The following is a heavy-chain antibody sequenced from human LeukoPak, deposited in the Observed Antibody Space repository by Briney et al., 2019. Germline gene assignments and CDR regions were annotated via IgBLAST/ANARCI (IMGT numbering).Heavy chain of an antibody. D-gene: IGHD3-22*01. CDR3: VRHIDYYDSSGQHY. Sequence: PGRSLRLSCAASGFTFSSYAMHWVRQASGKGLEWVGRIRSKTNNYATAYAASVKGRFTISRDDSKNTAYLQTDSLKTEDTAVYYCVRHIDYYDSSGQHYWGQGTLVTVSS. V-gene: IGHV3-73*01. CDR2: IRSKTNNYAT. CDR1: GFTFSSYA. J-gene: IGHJ4*02.